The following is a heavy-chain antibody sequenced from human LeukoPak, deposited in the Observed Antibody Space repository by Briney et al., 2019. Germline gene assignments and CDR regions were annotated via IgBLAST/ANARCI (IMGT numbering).Heavy chain of an antibody. D-gene: IGHD3-16*02. CDR2: ISAYNGNT. Sequence: GAPLKVSCKASGYRFTSYGISWLRQAPGQGREWMGWISAYNGNTNSAQKFQGRVTMTTDTSTSSAYMELRSLRSYDTAVYYCARTKSRLGELSLDRDAFDMWGQGTMVTVSS. CDR3: ARTKSRLGELSLDRDAFDM. J-gene: IGHJ3*02. CDR1: GYRFTSYG. V-gene: IGHV1-18*01.